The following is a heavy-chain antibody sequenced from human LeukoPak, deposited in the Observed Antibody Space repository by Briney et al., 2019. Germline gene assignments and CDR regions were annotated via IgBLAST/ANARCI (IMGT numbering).Heavy chain of an antibody. CDR1: GFTFSSYA. CDR2: ISGSGGST. Sequence: GGSLRLSCAASGFTFSSYAMSWVRQAPGKGLEWVSAISGSGGSTYYADSVKGRFTISRDNSKNTLYLQMNSLRAEDTAVYYCARDPDGYPYYFDYWGQGTLVTVSS. D-gene: IGHD5-24*01. CDR3: ARDPDGYPYYFDY. J-gene: IGHJ4*02. V-gene: IGHV3-23*01.